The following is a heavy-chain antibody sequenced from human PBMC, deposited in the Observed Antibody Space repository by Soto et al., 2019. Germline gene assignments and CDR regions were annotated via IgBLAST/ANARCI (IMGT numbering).Heavy chain of an antibody. V-gene: IGHV4-34*01. CDR1: GGSFSGYY. J-gene: IGHJ6*03. D-gene: IGHD6-6*01. Sequence: SETLSLTCAVYGGSFSGYYWSWIRQPPGKGLEWIGEINHSGSTNYNPSLKSRVTISVDTSKNQFSLKLSSVTAADTAVYYCARGGVAARPGGGHYYYMDVWGKGTTVTVSS. CDR2: INHSGST. CDR3: ARGGVAARPGGGHYYYMDV.